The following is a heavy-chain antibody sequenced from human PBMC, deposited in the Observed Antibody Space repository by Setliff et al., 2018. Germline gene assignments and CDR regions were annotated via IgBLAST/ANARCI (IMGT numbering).Heavy chain of an antibody. CDR2: ISTYTGKT. Sequence: ASVKVSCKASGYTFSTYGINWVRQAPGQGPEWMGMISTYTGKTSYAQKFQGRVTMTTDTSTGTGYMELRSLRSDDTAVYFCARFGGSCSSSSCYASDLWGQGTMVTV. CDR3: ARFGGSCSSSSCYASDL. J-gene: IGHJ3*01. V-gene: IGHV1-18*01. D-gene: IGHD2-2*01. CDR1: GYTFSTYG.